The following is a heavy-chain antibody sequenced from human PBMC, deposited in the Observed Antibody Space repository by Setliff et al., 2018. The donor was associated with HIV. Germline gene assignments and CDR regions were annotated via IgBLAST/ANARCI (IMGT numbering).Heavy chain of an antibody. D-gene: IGHD3-10*01. J-gene: IGHJ3*02. CDR2: MNPNSGNS. Sequence: ASVKVSCKASGYTFTSFDINWVRQATGQGLEWMGWMNPNSGNSGFAQKFQGRVTMTRNSSISTAYVELSSLRFDDTAVYYCTRIRAMVRGVTSYDAFDIWGQGTKVT. CDR1: GYTFTSFD. CDR3: TRIRAMVRGVTSYDAFDI. V-gene: IGHV1-8*01.